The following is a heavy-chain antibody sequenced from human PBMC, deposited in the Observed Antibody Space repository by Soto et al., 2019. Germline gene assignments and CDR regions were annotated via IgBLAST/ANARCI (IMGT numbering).Heavy chain of an antibody. CDR1: GFTFSDYY. J-gene: IGHJ3*02. Sequence: GGSLRLSCAASGFTFSDYYMSWIRQAPGKGLEWVSCISSSSSYTNYADSVKGRFTISRDNAKNSLYLQMNSLRAEDTAVYYCARAPEMAVVAFDIWGQGTMVTVSS. CDR2: ISSSSSYT. CDR3: ARAPEMAVVAFDI. V-gene: IGHV3-11*06. D-gene: IGHD6-19*01.